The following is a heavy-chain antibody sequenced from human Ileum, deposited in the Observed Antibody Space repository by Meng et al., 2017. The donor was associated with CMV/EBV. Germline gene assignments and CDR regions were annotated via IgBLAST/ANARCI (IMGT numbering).Heavy chain of an antibody. CDR2: TYFRSKWYY. J-gene: IGHJ6*02. CDR1: GDGVSNNNGA. CDR3: ARGLPNYYESGMDV. V-gene: IGHV6-1*01. Sequence: LRLSCVISGDGVSNNNGAWNWIRQSPSRGLEWLGRTYFRSKWYYDYAISVKSRISITPDTSKNLFFLHLKSVTPEDTAVYYCARGLPNYYESGMDVWGQGNTVTVSS. D-gene: IGHD2-21*02.